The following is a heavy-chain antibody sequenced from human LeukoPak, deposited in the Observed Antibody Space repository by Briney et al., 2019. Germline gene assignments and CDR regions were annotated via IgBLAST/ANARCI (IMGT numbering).Heavy chain of an antibody. D-gene: IGHD2-2*01. J-gene: IGHJ3*02. CDR1: GYTFTSYY. Sequence: ASVTVSFTASGYTFTSYYMHWVRQAPGQGLEWVGIINPSGGSTSYAQKFQGRDTMTRDKSTSTVYMELSSRRSEDTAVYYCAYYCSSTSCPDAFDIWGQGTMVPVSS. CDR2: INPSGGST. CDR3: AYYCSSTSCPDAFDI. V-gene: IGHV1-46*01.